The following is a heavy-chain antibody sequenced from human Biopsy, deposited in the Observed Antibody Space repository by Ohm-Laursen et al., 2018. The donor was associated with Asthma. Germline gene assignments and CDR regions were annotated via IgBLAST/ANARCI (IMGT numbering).Heavy chain of an antibody. D-gene: IGHD6-6*01. CDR2: IYYSGRT. J-gene: IGHJ2*01. V-gene: IGHV4-39*02. Sequence: SDTLSLTCIVSGDAMSTSGSYWGWIRQSPGKGLEWIGSIYYSGRTYYNPSLESRVTISAATSKNHFSRKVPSVTAADTAVYYCARAVSSSSYWYFDLWGRGDLVTVSS. CDR3: ARAVSSSSYWYFDL. CDR1: GDAMSTSGSY.